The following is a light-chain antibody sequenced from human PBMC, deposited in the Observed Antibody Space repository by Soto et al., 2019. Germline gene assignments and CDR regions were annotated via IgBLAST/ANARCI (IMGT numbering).Light chain of an antibody. CDR1: QGINRK. V-gene: IGKV3-15*01. Sequence: IVMTQSPATLSVSPGERVNFSCRASQGINRKLAWYQQKPGQAPRLLIYGASTRATGIPARFSGSGSGTDFTPTISSLQSEDFAVYYCQQYKNWPPWTFGQGTKVDIK. J-gene: IGKJ1*01. CDR3: QQYKNWPPWT. CDR2: GAS.